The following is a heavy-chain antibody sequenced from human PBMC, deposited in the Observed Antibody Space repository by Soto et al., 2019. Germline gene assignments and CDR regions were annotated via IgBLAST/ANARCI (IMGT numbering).Heavy chain of an antibody. D-gene: IGHD3-22*01. CDR2: ISYDGGTK. CDR3: AKSSLGDGSSGFQFWFFDL. J-gene: IGHJ2*01. CDR1: GFSFSTFG. Sequence: QVQLVESGGGVVQPGRSLRLSCAASGFSFSTFGMHWVRQAPGKGLEWVAVISYDGGTKYYADSVKGRFAISRDNPKNTLYLQVNSLRPEDTAVYYCAKSSLGDGSSGFQFWFFDLWGRGTLVTVSS. V-gene: IGHV3-30*18.